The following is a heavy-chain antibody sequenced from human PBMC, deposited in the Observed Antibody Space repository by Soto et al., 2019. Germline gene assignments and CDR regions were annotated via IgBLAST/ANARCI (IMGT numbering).Heavy chain of an antibody. V-gene: IGHV4-59*01. D-gene: IGHD6-19*01. CDR1: GGSISSYY. CDR3: ARGIAVHYYFDY. J-gene: IGHJ4*02. Sequence: SETLSLTCTVSGGSISSYYWSWIRQPPGKGLEWIGYIYYSGSTNYNPSLKSRVTISVDTSKNQFSLKLSSVTAADTAVYYCARGIAVHYYFDYWGQGTLVTVAS. CDR2: IYYSGST.